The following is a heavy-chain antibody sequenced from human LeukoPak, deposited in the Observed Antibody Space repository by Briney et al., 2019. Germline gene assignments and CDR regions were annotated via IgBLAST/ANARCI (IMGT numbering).Heavy chain of an antibody. CDR3: VCYDNAAEYFHC. J-gene: IGHJ1*01. D-gene: IGHD3-22*01. V-gene: IGHV3-23*01. Sequence: PGGSLRLSCAASGFTVSSNYMSWVRQAPGKGLEWVSSITTSGGSTSYADSVRGRFTISRDNSKNTLYLQMNSLRAEDTALYYCVCYDNAAEYFHCWGQGTLVSVSS. CDR1: GFTVSSNY. CDR2: ITTSGGST.